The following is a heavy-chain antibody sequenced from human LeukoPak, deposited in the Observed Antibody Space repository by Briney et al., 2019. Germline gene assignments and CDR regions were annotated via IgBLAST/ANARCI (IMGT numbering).Heavy chain of an antibody. CDR1: GGSISSYY. J-gene: IGHJ4*02. Sequence: SETLSLTCTVSGGSISSYYWSWIRQPPGTGLEWIGYIYYSGSTNYNPSLKSRVTISVDTSKNQFSLKLSSVTAADTAVYYCARDDTGVFDYWGQGTLVTVSS. D-gene: IGHD5-18*01. CDR2: IYYSGST. CDR3: ARDDTGVFDY. V-gene: IGHV4-59*01.